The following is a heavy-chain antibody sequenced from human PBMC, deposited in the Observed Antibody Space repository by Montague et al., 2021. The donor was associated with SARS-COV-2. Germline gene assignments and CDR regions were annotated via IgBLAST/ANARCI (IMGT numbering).Heavy chain of an antibody. CDR2: INRSGST. D-gene: IGHD2-2*02. CDR3: ASLTLGYCSSTSCYSDWFDP. CDR1: GGSFSGYY. V-gene: IGHV4-34*01. J-gene: IGHJ5*02. Sequence: SETLSLTCAVYGGSFSGYYWSWIRQPPGKGLEWIGEINRSGSTNYNPSLKSRVTISVDTSKNQFSLKLSSVTAADTAVYYCASLTLGYCSSTSCYSDWFDPWGQGTLVTVSS.